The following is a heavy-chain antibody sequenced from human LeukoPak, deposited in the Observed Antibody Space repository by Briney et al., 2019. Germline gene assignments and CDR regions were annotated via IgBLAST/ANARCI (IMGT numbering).Heavy chain of an antibody. CDR3: ARDSSGYFS. J-gene: IGHJ4*02. CDR1: GGSFSGYY. CDR2: INHSGST. D-gene: IGHD3-22*01. V-gene: IGHV4-34*01. Sequence: PSETLSLTCTVSGGSFSGYYWSWIRQPPGKGLEWIGEINHSGSTNYNPSLKSRVTMSVDTSKNQFSLKLSSVTAADTAVYYCARDSSGYFSWGQGTLVTVSS.